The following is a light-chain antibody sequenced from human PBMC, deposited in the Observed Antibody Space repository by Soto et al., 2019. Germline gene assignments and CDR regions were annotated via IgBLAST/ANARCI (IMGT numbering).Light chain of an antibody. J-gene: IGLJ2*01. CDR1: SSDVGDYNY. CDR3: SSYTSSGTLVV. CDR2: DVS. V-gene: IGLV2-14*01. Sequence: QFALTQPASVSGSPGQSITISCTGTSSDVGDYNYVSWYQQHPGKAPKLMIYDVSNRPSGVSNRFSGSKSGNTASLTVSGLQPEDEADYYCSSYTSSGTLVVFGGGTQLTVL.